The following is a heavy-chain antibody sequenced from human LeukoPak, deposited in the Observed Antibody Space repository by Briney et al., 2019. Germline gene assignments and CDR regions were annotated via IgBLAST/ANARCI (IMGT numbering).Heavy chain of an antibody. CDR3: ARTFRGYFDY. V-gene: IGHV4-31*03. D-gene: IGHD2-21*01. Sequence: TLSLTCTVSGGSISSGGYYWSWIRQHPGKGLEWIGYIYYSGSTYYNPSIKSRVTISVDTSKNQFSLKLSSVTAADTAVYYCARTFRGYFDYWGQGTLVTVSS. J-gene: IGHJ4*02. CDR1: GGSISSGGYY. CDR2: IYYSGST.